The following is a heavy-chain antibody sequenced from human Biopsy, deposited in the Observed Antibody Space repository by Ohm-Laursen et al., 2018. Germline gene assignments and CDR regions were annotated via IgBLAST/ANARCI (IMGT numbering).Heavy chain of an antibody. D-gene: IGHD3-10*01. CDR2: IIPIFQTT. CDR3: ATVRGLVWFGELIA. CDR1: GGTFCASG. V-gene: IGHV1-69*06. J-gene: IGHJ5*02. Sequence: SSVKVSCKVIGGTFCASGISWVRLAPGHGLEFVGGIIPIFQTTYYAQSFQGRVTIVADKSTSTAYMELSSLRSDDTAIYYCATVRGLVWFGELIAWGQGTLVTVSS.